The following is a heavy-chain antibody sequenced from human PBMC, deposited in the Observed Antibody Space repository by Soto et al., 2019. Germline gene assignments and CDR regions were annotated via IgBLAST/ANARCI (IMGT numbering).Heavy chain of an antibody. Sequence: QVQLQQWGAGLLKPSETLSLTCAVYGGSFSGYYWSWIRQPPGKGLEWIGEINHSGSTNYNPSLKSRVTISVDTSKNQFSRKLSSVTAADTAVYYCARGKYGDSDAFDIWGQGTMVTVSS. CDR2: INHSGST. CDR3: ARGKYGDSDAFDI. CDR1: GGSFSGYY. J-gene: IGHJ3*02. D-gene: IGHD4-17*01. V-gene: IGHV4-34*01.